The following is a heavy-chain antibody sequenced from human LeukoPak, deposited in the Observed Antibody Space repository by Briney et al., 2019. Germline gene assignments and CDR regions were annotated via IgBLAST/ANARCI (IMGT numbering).Heavy chain of an antibody. J-gene: IGHJ4*02. CDR1: GYTFTGDY. CDR2: INPDSGDT. V-gene: IGHV1-2*02. D-gene: IGHD2-15*01. CDR3: AKSSSFDY. Sequence: ASVKVSCQASGYTFTGDYIHWVRQPPGQGLEWMGWINPDSGDTNIPQKFQGRVTMTRDTSISTAYMELSRLTSGDTAVYYCAKSSSFDYWGQGTLVTVSS.